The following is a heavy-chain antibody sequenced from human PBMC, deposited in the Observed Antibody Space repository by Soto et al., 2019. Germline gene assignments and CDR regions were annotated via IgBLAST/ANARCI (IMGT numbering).Heavy chain of an antibody. D-gene: IGHD3-10*01. V-gene: IGHV3-23*01. Sequence: GGSLRLSCAASGFTFSSYAMSWVRQAPGKGLEWVSGISGSGGSTYYADSVKGRFTISRDNSKNTLYLQMNSLRAEDTAVYYYAKDWGSGYYSYYYMDVWGKGTTVTVSS. J-gene: IGHJ6*03. CDR2: ISGSGGST. CDR1: GFTFSSYA. CDR3: AKDWGSGYYSYYYMDV.